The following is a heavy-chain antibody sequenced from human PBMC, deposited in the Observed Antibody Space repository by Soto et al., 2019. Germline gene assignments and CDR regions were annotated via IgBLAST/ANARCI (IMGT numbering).Heavy chain of an antibody. CDR2: IFYTGST. CDR1: GGFVNSVNNY. CDR3: ARVPFSSLGVADPPLGWFDP. D-gene: IGHD3-3*01. V-gene: IGHV4-30-4*01. Sequence: QVHLQESGPGLVKPSQTLSLTCTVSGGFVNSVNNYWSWIRQPPGKGLEWLGYIFYTGSTYYNPSLRSRITISIDTSRNRFSLKRTSVSAADTAVYYCARVPFSSLGVADPPLGWFDPWGQVTLVTVSS. J-gene: IGHJ5*02.